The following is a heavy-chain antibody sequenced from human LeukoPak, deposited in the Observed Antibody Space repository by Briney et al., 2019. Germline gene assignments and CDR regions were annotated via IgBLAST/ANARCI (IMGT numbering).Heavy chain of an antibody. V-gene: IGHV1-2*02. CDR1: GYTFTGYY. J-gene: IGHJ4*02. Sequence: GASVKVSCKASGYTFTGYYMHWVRQAPGQGLEWMGWINPNSGGTNYAQKFQGSVTMTRDTSISTAYMELSRLRSDDTAVYYCARTGFVGAPKAPIDYWGQGTLVTVSS. CDR3: ARTGFVGAPKAPIDY. CDR2: INPNSGGT. D-gene: IGHD1-26*01.